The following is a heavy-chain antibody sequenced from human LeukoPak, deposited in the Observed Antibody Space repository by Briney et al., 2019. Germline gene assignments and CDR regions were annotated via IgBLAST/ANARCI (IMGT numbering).Heavy chain of an antibody. J-gene: IGHJ2*01. CDR3: AKPLHYYDSSGYPDWYFDL. Sequence: GRSLRLSSAASGFTFSSYGMHWVRQAPGKGLEWVAVISYDGSREYYADSVKGRFTISRDNSKNTLYLQMNTLRAEDTAVYYCAKPLHYYDSSGYPDWYFDLWGRGTLVTVSS. CDR2: ISYDGSRE. V-gene: IGHV3-30*18. CDR1: GFTFSSYG. D-gene: IGHD3-22*01.